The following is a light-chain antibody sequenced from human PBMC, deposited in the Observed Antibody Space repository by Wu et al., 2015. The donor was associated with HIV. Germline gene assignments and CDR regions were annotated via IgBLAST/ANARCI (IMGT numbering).Light chain of an antibody. V-gene: IGKV1-27*01. CDR1: QGISNH. J-gene: IGKJ4*01. CDR2: AAS. CDR3: QKYNRAPPA. Sequence: DIQMTQSPPSLSASVGDRVTITCRASQGISNHLAWYQQKPGKVPKVLIYAASTLQSGVPSRFSGSGSGTDFTLTISSLQPEDVATYYCQKYNRAPPAFGGGPRWRSN.